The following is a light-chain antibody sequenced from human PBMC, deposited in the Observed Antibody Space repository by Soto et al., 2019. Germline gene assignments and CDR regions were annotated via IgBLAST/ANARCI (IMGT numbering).Light chain of an antibody. V-gene: IGLV1-44*01. J-gene: IGLJ3*02. CDR2: NNH. Sequence: QSVLTQPPSASGTPGHGVTISCSGSSSNIGSNTVHWYQQLPGTAPRLLIYNNHQRPSGVPDRFSASKSGTSASLALTEVQSEDEADYYCASWDDSLNAWVFGGGTKLTVL. CDR1: SSNIGSNT. CDR3: ASWDDSLNAWV.